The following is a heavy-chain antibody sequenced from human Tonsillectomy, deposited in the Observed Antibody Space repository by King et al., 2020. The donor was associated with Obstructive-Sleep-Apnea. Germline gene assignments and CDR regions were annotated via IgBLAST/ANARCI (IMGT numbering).Heavy chain of an antibody. J-gene: IGHJ6*02. CDR2: IWYDGSNK. V-gene: IGHV3-33*06. CDR1: GFTFSSYG. CDR3: AKAPSPYYYYYYGMDV. Sequence: VQLVQSGGGVVQPGRSLRLSCAASGFTFSSYGMHWVRQAPGKGLEWVAVIWYDGSNKYYADSVKGRFTISRDNSKNTVYLQMNSLRAEDTAVYYCAKAPSPYYYYYYGMDVWGQGTTVTVSS.